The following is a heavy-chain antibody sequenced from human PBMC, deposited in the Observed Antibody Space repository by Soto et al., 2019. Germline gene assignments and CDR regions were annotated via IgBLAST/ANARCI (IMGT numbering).Heavy chain of an antibody. J-gene: IGHJ6*03. CDR1: GGSFSGYY. D-gene: IGHD3-3*01. V-gene: IGHV4-34*01. Sequence: SETLSLTCAVYGGSFSGYYWSWIRQPPGKGLEWIGEINHSGSTNYNPSLKGRVTISVDTSKNQFSLKLSSVTAADTAVYYCARVRGEGAGYDFWSGYSMNYYYYYMDVWGKGTPVT. CDR3: ARVRGEGAGYDFWSGYSMNYYYYYMDV. CDR2: INHSGST.